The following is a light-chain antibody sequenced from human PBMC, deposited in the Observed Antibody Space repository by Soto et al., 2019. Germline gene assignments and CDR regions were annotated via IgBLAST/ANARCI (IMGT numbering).Light chain of an antibody. CDR3: QQRSNWPPVT. V-gene: IGKV1-5*01. CDR2: DAS. Sequence: DIQMTQSPSTLSASVGDRVTITCRASQSISSWLAWYQQKPGKAPKLLIYDASSLESGVPSKFSGSGSGTDFTLTISSLEPEDFAVYYCQQRSNWPPVTFGQRTRLEIK. CDR1: QSISSW. J-gene: IGKJ5*01.